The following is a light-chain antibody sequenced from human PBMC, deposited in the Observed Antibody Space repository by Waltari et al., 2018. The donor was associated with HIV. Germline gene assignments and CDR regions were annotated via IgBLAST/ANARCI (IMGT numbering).Light chain of an antibody. J-gene: IGKJ1*01. Sequence: DIQMTQSPPTLSSSVGDRVTITCRASQSIDTWLAWYQQKAGRAPKLLIYKASSLESGVPSRFSGSGSGTEFTLTISSLQPDDFATYYCQQYKTSSPWTFGQGTKVDI. CDR1: QSIDTW. V-gene: IGKV1-5*03. CDR2: KAS. CDR3: QQYKTSSPWT.